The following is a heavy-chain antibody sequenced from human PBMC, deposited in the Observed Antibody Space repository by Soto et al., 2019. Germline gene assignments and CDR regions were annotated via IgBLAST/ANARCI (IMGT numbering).Heavy chain of an antibody. V-gene: IGHV4-39*01. Sequence: QLQLQASGPGLVKPSETLSLTCTVSGGSISSSSYYWGWIRQPPGKGLEWIGSINYSGSTYYNPSLKNRVTISVDTSKNQFSLKLSSVTAADTAVYYCARHSKDYYGSGSYYLGWFDPWGQGTLVTVSS. J-gene: IGHJ5*02. D-gene: IGHD3-10*01. CDR2: INYSGST. CDR3: ARHSKDYYGSGSYYLGWFDP. CDR1: GGSISSSSYY.